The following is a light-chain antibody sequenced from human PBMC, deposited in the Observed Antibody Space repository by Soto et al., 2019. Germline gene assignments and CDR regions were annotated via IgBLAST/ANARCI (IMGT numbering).Light chain of an antibody. CDR2: DVS. CDR1: SSDVGGYTY. CDR3: TSYTSSSTPSV. V-gene: IGLV2-14*01. J-gene: IGLJ1*01. Sequence: QSVRTQPASVSGSPGQSITISCAGTSSDVGGYTYVSWYQQHPGKAPKLMIYDVSNRPSGVSNRFSGSKSGNTASLTISGLQAEDEADYYCTSYTSSSTPSVFGGGTKVT.